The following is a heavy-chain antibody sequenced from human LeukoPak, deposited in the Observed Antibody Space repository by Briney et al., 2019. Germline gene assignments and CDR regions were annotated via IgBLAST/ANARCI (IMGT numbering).Heavy chain of an antibody. D-gene: IGHD1-1*01. Sequence: GGSLRLSCAASGFTFSYFGMHWVRQAPGKGLEWVAAIWYDGSHKFYIDSVKGRFTISGDNSKNTLYLQMSSLRAGDTAVYYCARSRDTGDYWGQGTLVTVSS. CDR2: IWYDGSHK. J-gene: IGHJ4*02. CDR1: GFTFSYFG. CDR3: ARSRDTGDY. V-gene: IGHV3-33*01.